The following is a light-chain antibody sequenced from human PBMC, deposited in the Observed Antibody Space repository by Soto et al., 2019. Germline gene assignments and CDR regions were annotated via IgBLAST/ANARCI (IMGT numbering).Light chain of an antibody. J-gene: IGKJ5*01. V-gene: IGKV1-13*02. CDR2: DAS. CDR1: QGISSA. CDR3: QQFDTYPLT. Sequence: AIQLTQSPSSLSASVGDRVTITCRASQGISSAFAWYQQKPGKVPKRLIYDASSLESGVPSRFTGSRSGTDFTLTISSLQPEDFTTYYCQQFDTYPLTCGQGTRLEIK.